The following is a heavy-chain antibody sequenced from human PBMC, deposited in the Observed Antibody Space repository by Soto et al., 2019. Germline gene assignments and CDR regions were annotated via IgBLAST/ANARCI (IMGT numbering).Heavy chain of an antibody. D-gene: IGHD3-16*01. CDR2: ISGSGDRT. Sequence: EVQLLESGGGLVQPGGSLRVSCAASGFTFSSYALSWVRQAPGKGLEWVSGISGSGDRTHYADSVKGRFTISRDNSKNTLYLQLNSLRVEDTAVYNCARGSVTTFGSLDVWGQGTMVTVSS. V-gene: IGHV3-23*01. CDR3: ARGSVTTFGSLDV. J-gene: IGHJ3*01. CDR1: GFTFSSYA.